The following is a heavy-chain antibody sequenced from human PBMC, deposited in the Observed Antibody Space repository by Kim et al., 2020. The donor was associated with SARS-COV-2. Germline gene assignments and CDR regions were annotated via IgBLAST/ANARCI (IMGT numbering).Heavy chain of an antibody. CDR3: VKDLSSVGSYFY. D-gene: IGHD3-10*01. CDR1: GYRFTNDP. CDR2: INTATGNP. Sequence: ASVNVSCKASGYRFTNDPLTWVRQAPGRGLEWMGWINTATGNPTYAQAFTGRFVFSLDTSATTAYLQISSLKAEDTAVYYCVKDLSSVGSYFYWGQGTLVTVSS. V-gene: IGHV7-4-1*02. J-gene: IGHJ4*01.